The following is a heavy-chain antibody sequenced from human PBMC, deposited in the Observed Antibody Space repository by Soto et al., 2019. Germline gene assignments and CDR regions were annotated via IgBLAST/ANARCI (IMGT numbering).Heavy chain of an antibody. Sequence: ESGGGVVQPGRSLRLSCAASGFTFSSYAMHWVRQAPGKGLEWVAVISYDGSNKYYADSVKGRFTISRDNSKNTLYLQMNSLRAEDTAVYYCAREDYFDYWGQGTLVTVSS. CDR3: AREDYFDY. V-gene: IGHV3-30-3*01. CDR1: GFTFSSYA. J-gene: IGHJ4*02. CDR2: ISYDGSNK.